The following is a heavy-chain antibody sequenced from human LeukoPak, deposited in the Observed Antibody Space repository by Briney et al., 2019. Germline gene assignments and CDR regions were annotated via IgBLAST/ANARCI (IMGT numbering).Heavy chain of an antibody. Sequence: GASVEVSCKASGYTFTSYAISWVRQAPGQGLEWMGGIIPIFGTANYAQKFQGRVTITTDESTSTAYMELSSLRSEDTAVYYCARGEQLAYFDYWGQGTLVTVSS. CDR3: ARGEQLAYFDY. CDR1: GYTFTSYA. D-gene: IGHD6-6*01. CDR2: IIPIFGTA. J-gene: IGHJ4*02. V-gene: IGHV1-69*05.